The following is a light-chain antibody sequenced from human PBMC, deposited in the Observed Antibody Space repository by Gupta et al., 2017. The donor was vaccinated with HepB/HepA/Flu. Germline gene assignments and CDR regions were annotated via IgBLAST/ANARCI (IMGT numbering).Light chain of an antibody. CDR1: QNVNSW. J-gene: IGKJ1*01. V-gene: IGKV1-5*03. CDR2: KAS. CDR3: QQDDSYPWT. Sequence: DIQMTQSPSTLSSSVGDRVTLTCRASQNVNSWLAWYQQKPGKAPKLLIYKASGLQSGVPSRFSGSGFDTEFTLTISTLQPDDFAIYYCQQDDSYPWTFGQVTKVE.